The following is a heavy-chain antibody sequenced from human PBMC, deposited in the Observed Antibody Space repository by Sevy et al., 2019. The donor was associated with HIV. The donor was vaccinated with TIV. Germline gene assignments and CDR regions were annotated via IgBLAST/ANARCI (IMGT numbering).Heavy chain of an antibody. Sequence: SETLSLTCTVSGGSISSGDCYWSWIRQPPGKGLEWIGYIYYSGSTYYNPSLKSRVTISVDTSKNQFSLKLSSVTAADTAVYYCAREGRSGYYPFDYWGQGTLVTVSS. J-gene: IGHJ4*02. D-gene: IGHD3-22*01. V-gene: IGHV4-30-4*01. CDR2: IYYSGST. CDR3: AREGRSGYYPFDY. CDR1: GGSISSGDCY.